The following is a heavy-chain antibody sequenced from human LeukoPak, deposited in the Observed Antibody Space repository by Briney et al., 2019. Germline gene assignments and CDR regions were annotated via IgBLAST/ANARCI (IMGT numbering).Heavy chain of an antibody. D-gene: IGHD6-19*01. Sequence: SETLSLTCSVSGGSISSSSYYWGWIRQPPGKGLEWFGSIYYSGSTYYNPSLKSRVTISVDTSKNQFSLKLSSVTAADTAVYYCARQGWRSSSYLEHWGQGTLVTVSS. V-gene: IGHV4-39*01. J-gene: IGHJ4*02. CDR2: IYYSGST. CDR3: ARQGWRSSSYLEH. CDR1: GGSISSSSYY.